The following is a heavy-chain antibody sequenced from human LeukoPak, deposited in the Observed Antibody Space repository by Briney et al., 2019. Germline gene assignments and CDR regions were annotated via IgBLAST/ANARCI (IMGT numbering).Heavy chain of an antibody. Sequence: GGSLRLSCAASGFTFSSYGMHWVRQAPGKGLEWVAFIRYDGSNKYYADSVKGRFTISRDNSKNTLYLQMNSLRAEDTAVYYCAKSSGTDYYGSGSCPDYWGQGTLVTVSS. CDR3: AKSSGTDYYGSGSCPDY. V-gene: IGHV3-30*02. CDR2: IRYDGSNK. CDR1: GFTFSSYG. D-gene: IGHD3-10*01. J-gene: IGHJ4*02.